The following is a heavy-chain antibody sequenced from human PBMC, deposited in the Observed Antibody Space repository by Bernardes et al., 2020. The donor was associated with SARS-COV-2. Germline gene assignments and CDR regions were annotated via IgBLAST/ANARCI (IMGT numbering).Heavy chain of an antibody. CDR3: AKGLQVGRGVEGS. Sequence: GGSLRLSCAASGFTFSSYWMSWVRQAPGKGLEWVANIKGDGSQRSSVDSVKGRFVISRDNAKKSLYLQIGSLRAEDTAVYYCAKGLQVGRGVEGSWGQGTLVTVSS. V-gene: IGHV3-7*03. J-gene: IGHJ4*02. D-gene: IGHD3-10*01. CDR1: GFTFSSYW. CDR2: IKGDGSQR.